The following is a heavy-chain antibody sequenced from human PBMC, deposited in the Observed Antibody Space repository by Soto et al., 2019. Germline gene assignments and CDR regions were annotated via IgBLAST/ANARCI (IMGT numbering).Heavy chain of an antibody. CDR1: GGSISSGDYY. V-gene: IGHV4-30-4*01. D-gene: IGHD2-15*01. CDR3: ARATLPDYYYYGMDV. CDR2: IYYSGST. J-gene: IGHJ6*02. Sequence: SETLSLTCTVSGGSISSGDYYWSWIRQPPGKGLEWIGYIYYSGSTYYNPSLKSRVTISVDTSKNQFSLKLSSVTAADTAVYYCARATLPDYYYYGMDVWGQGTTVTVSS.